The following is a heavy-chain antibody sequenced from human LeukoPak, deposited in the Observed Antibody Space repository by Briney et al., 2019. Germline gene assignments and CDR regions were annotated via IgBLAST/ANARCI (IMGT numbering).Heavy chain of an antibody. CDR1: GGSISGYY. V-gene: IGHV4-4*07. D-gene: IGHD6-25*01. J-gene: IGHJ5*02. CDR2: MSTSGNS. CDR3: ARESGSMRWFDP. Sequence: PSETLSLTCTVSGGSISGYYWSWIRQPAGKGLEWIGRMSTSGNSNYIPSLVNRVTMSVDTSKNQFSLNLSSVTAADTAVYYCARESGSMRWFDPWGQGTLVTVSS.